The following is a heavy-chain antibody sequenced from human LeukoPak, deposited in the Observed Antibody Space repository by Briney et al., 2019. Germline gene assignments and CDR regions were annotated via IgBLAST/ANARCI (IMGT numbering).Heavy chain of an antibody. D-gene: IGHD4-17*01. V-gene: IGHV3-48*03. J-gene: IGHJ6*03. Sequence: PGGSLRLSCAASGFTFSSYEMNWVRQAPGKGLEWVSYISSSGSTIYYADSVKGRFTISRDNAKNSLYLQMNSLRAEDTAVYYCARDPTIVPNGDSRPYYYYYMDVWGKGTTVTISS. CDR1: GFTFSSYE. CDR2: ISSSGSTI. CDR3: ARDPTIVPNGDSRPYYYYYMDV.